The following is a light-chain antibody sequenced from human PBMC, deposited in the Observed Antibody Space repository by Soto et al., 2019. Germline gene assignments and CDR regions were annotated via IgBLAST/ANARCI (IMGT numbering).Light chain of an antibody. Sequence: DIQMTQSPSSLSASVGDRVTITCRASQGISKYLAWYQQKPGKVPKLLIYAASTLQSGVPSRFSGSGSGTDFTLTISSLQPEDVATYYCQKSNGAPPVTFGGGTKVEIK. V-gene: IGKV1-27*01. CDR2: AAS. J-gene: IGKJ4*01. CDR1: QGISKY. CDR3: QKSNGAPPVT.